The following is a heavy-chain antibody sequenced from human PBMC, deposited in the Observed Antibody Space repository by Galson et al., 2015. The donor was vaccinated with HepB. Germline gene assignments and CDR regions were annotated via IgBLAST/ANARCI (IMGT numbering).Heavy chain of an antibody. CDR1: GYSFTSYW. CDR3: ARSRHYYGSGSYGAFDI. CDR2: IDPSDSYT. J-gene: IGHJ3*02. D-gene: IGHD3-10*01. V-gene: IGHV5-10-1*01. Sequence: QSGAEVKKPGESLRISCKGSGYSFTSYWISWVRQMPGKGLEWMGRIDPSDSYTNYSPSFQGHVTISADKSISTAYLQWSSLKASDTAMYYCARSRHYYGSGSYGAFDIWGQGTMVTVSS.